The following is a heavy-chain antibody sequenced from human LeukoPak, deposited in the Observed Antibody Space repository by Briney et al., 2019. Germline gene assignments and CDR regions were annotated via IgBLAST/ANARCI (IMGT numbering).Heavy chain of an antibody. D-gene: IGHD3-16*01. CDR3: ATVYMIPFDY. CDR1: GYTLTELS. V-gene: IGHV1-24*01. Sequence: GPVKVSCKVSGYTLTELSMHWVRQAPGKGLEWMGGFDPEDGETIYAQKFQGRVTMTEDSSTDTAYMELSSLRSEDTAVYYCATVYMIPFDYWGQGTLVAVSS. J-gene: IGHJ4*02. CDR2: FDPEDGET.